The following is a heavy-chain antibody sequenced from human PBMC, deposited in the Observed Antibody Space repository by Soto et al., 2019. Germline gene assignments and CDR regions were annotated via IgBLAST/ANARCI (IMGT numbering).Heavy chain of an antibody. V-gene: IGHV3-66*01. CDR2: IYRGGDT. CDR3: ASCHWNGPNDY. Sequence: EVQLEESGGALVQPGGSLRLFCAASGLTVSDNYIRWVRHAPGKGLEWVSVIYRGGDTYYADSVKGRFTISRDNSKNTVYLQMNSLRDEDTAVYYCASCHWNGPNDYWGQGTLVTVSS. CDR1: GLTVSDNY. J-gene: IGHJ4*02. D-gene: IGHD1-1*01.